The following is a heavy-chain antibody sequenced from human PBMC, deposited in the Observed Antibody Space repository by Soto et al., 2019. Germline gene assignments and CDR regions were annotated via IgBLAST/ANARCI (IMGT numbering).Heavy chain of an antibody. V-gene: IGHV4-59*01. Sequence: PSETLSLTCTVSGGSISSYYWSWIRQPPGKGLEWIGYIYYSGSTNYNPSLKSRVTISVDTSKNQVSLKLSSVTAADTAVYYCATTYYDFWSGSLDPWGQGTLVTVSS. J-gene: IGHJ5*02. CDR1: GGSISSYY. CDR2: IYYSGST. CDR3: ATTYYDFWSGSLDP. D-gene: IGHD3-3*01.